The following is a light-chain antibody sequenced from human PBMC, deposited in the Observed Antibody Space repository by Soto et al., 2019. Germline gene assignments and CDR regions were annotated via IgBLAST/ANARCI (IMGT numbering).Light chain of an antibody. CDR2: GAS. CDR1: QGVSTN. V-gene: IGKV3-15*01. J-gene: IGKJ2*01. Sequence: EIVMTQSPATLSVSPGERATLSCRASQGVSTNFAWYRQKPGQAPTLVIYGASTRATGIPTRFSGSGSGTAFTPAIRSLQPEDFAVYYCQQYNNWPYPFGQGTNFEI. CDR3: QQYNNWPYP.